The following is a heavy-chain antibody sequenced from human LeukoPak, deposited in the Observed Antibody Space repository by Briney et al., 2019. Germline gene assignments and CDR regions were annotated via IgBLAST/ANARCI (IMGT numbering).Heavy chain of an antibody. D-gene: IGHD5-12*01. V-gene: IGHV3-30*18. J-gene: IGHJ4*02. CDR1: GFTFSSYG. Sequence: GRSLRLSCAASGFTFSSYGMHWVRQAPGKGLEWVAVISYDGSNKYYADSVKGRFTISRDNSKNKLYLQMNSLRAEDTAVYYCAKDTSPSGYDHFDYWGQGTLVTVSS. CDR3: AKDTSPSGYDHFDY. CDR2: ISYDGSNK.